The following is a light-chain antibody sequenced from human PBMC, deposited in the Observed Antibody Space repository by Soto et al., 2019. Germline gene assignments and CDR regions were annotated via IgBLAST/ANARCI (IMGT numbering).Light chain of an antibody. J-gene: IGKJ5*01. CDR1: QGVSRK. V-gene: IGKV3D-20*02. CDR2: GAS. CDR3: QQRSNWPIT. Sequence: QSPATLSLTQGERVTFSCRASQGVSRKLAWYQHKPGQAPRLLIYGASSRATGIPDRFSGSGSGTDFTLTISRLEPEDFAVYYCQQRSNWPITFGQGTRLEI.